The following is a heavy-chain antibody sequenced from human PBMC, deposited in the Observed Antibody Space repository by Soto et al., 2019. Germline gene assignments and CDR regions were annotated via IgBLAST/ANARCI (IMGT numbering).Heavy chain of an antibody. CDR2: ISYDGSNK. Sequence: QVQLVESGGGVVQPGRSLRLSCAASGFTFSSYAMHWVRQAPGKGLEWVAVISYDGSNKYYADSVKGRFTISRDNSKNKLDLQMNSVRADDTAVYYCARDGSSGIFDSWGEGTLVTVSS. D-gene: IGHD6-19*01. V-gene: IGHV3-30-3*01. J-gene: IGHJ4*02. CDR1: GFTFSSYA. CDR3: ARDGSSGIFDS.